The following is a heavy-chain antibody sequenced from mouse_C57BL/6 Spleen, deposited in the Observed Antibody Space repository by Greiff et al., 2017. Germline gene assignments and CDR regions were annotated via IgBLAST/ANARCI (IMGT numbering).Heavy chain of an antibody. D-gene: IGHD2-1*01. CDR1: GYTFTDYE. J-gene: IGHJ2*01. V-gene: IGHV1-15*01. Sequence: VKLQESGAELVRPGASVTLSCKASGYTFTDYEMHWVKQTPVHGLEWIGAIDPETGGTAYNQKFKGKAILTADKSSSTASMELRSLTSEDSAVYYCTRTPPYGKRDLDYWGQGTTLTVSS. CDR3: TRTPPYGKRDLDY. CDR2: IDPETGGT.